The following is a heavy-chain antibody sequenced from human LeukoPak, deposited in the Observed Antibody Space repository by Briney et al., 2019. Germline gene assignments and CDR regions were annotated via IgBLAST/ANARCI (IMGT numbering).Heavy chain of an antibody. Sequence: SETLSLTCAVYGGSFSGYYWSWIRQPPGKGLEWIGEINHSGSTNYNPSLKSRVTISVDTSKNQFSLKLSSVTAADTAVYYCARLMIFGTGGDWVQGTLVTVSS. CDR1: GGSFSGYY. CDR3: ARLMIFGTGGD. J-gene: IGHJ4*02. D-gene: IGHD3/OR15-3a*01. CDR2: INHSGST. V-gene: IGHV4-34*01.